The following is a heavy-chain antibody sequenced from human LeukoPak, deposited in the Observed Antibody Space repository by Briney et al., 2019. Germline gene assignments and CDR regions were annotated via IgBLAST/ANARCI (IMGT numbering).Heavy chain of an antibody. Sequence: ASVKVSCKASGYTFNGNVMHWVRQAPGQGLEWMGWINGANGDTKYSQRLQGRVTITRDTSANTVYMELSSLRFEDTAVYYCATERVGDTWFDPWGQGTLVTVPS. D-gene: IGHD3-10*01. J-gene: IGHJ5*02. CDR1: GYTFNGNV. CDR3: ATERVGDTWFDP. V-gene: IGHV1-3*01. CDR2: INGANGDT.